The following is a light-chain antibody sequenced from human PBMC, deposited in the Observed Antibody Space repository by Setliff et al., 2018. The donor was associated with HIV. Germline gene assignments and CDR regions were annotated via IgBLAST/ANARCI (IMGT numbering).Light chain of an antibody. CDR2: QAT. V-gene: IGLV2-14*02. J-gene: IGLJ1*01. CDR1: SSDIGRYNL. Sequence: QSALTQPASVSGSPGQSITISCTGTSSDIGRYNLVSWYQQYPGKAPKLMIYQATMRPSGVSNRFSGSKSGNTASLTISGLQAEDEADYYCCSNTSSSTLDVFGTGTKVTVL. CDR3: CSNTSSSTLDV.